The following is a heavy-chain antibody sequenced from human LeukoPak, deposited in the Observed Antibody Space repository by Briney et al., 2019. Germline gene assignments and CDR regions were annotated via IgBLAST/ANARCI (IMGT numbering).Heavy chain of an antibody. CDR3: ITDPGEWEPI. CDR1: GLTFSNAW. D-gene: IGHD1-26*01. J-gene: IGHJ3*02. Sequence: GGPLRLSCAASGLTFSNAWMSWVRQAPGKGLEWVGRIKSKTDGGTTDYAAPVKGRFSISRDDSKNTLYLQMNSLKIEDTAVYYCITDPGEWEPIWGQGTMVTVSS. CDR2: IKSKTDGGTT. V-gene: IGHV3-15*01.